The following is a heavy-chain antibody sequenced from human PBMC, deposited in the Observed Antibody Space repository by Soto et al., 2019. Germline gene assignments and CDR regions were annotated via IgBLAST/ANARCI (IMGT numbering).Heavy chain of an antibody. Sequence: LSLTCAISGDSVSSNSATWNWIRQSPSRGLEWLGRTYYRSKWYNDYAISVKSRIRISPDTSKNQFSLQLTSVSPEDTAVYYCGRDHLGRHRNILEPLDPCGQGPLVPVSS. J-gene: IGHJ5*02. CDR1: GDSVSSNSAT. D-gene: IGHD1-1*01. CDR3: GRDHLGRHRNILEPLDP. V-gene: IGHV6-1*01. CDR2: TYYRSKWYN.